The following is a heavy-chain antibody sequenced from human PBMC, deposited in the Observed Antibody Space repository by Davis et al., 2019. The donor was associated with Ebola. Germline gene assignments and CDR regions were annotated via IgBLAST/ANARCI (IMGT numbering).Heavy chain of an antibody. D-gene: IGHD2-15*01. J-gene: IGHJ4*02. CDR1: GGSITNYY. CDR2: INHSGST. V-gene: IGHV4-34*01. Sequence: MPSETLSLTCTVSGGSITNYYWSWIRQPPGKGLEWIGEINHSGSTTYNPSLKSRVTISVDTSKNQFSLKLSSVTAADTAVYYCARIRPRTRYCSGDSCYSFLDYWGQGDLVTVSS. CDR3: ARIRPRTRYCSGDSCYSFLDY.